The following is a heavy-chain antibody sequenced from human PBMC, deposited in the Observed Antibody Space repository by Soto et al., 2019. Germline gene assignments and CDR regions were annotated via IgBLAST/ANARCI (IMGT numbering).Heavy chain of an antibody. CDR2: ISGRGGST. Sequence: EVQLLESGGGLVQPGGSLRLTCAASGFTFASYAMSWVRQAPGKGLEWVSVISGRGGSTYYADSVKGRFTISRDNSKNTLYLQMNSLRAEDTAVYYCAKAGIYSSSFYFDYWGQGTLVTVSS. J-gene: IGHJ4*02. CDR1: GFTFASYA. V-gene: IGHV3-23*01. CDR3: AKAGIYSSSFYFDY. D-gene: IGHD6-6*01.